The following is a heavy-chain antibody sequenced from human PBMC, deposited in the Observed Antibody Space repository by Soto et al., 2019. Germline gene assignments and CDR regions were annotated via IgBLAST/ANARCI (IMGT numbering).Heavy chain of an antibody. V-gene: IGHV1-69*02. CDR2: IIPSLGIA. Sequence: QVQLVQSGAEVKKPGSSVKVSCKASGGTFSSYTISWVRQAPGQGLEWMGRIIPSLGIASYAQKFQGRVTITADKSTSTAYLELSSQRSEDTAVYYCQHVVVAAWDDYWGQGTLVTVSS. CDR1: GGTFSSYT. CDR3: QHVVVAAWDDY. J-gene: IGHJ4*02. D-gene: IGHD2-15*01.